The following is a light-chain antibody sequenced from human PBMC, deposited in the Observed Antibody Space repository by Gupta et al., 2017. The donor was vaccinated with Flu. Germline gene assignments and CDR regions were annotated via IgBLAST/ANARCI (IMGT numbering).Light chain of an antibody. V-gene: IGLV1-40*01. CDR3: QSYDSSLSGYV. CDR2: ADF. J-gene: IGLJ1*01. Sequence: VTISCTGSSSNIGANYDVQWYQHLPGTAPKLLIYADFDRPSGVPDRFSGSKSGISASLAITRLQADDEADYYCQSYDSSLSGYVFGTGTKVTVL. CDR1: SSNIGANYD.